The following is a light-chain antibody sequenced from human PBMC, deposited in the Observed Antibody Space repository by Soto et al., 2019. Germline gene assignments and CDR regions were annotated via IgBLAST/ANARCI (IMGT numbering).Light chain of an antibody. Sequence: DIQLTQSPSSLSASLSGGVNIXCRASQSIGNYLNWYQQKPGKAPKLLIYAASSLQSGVPSRFSGSGSGTDFTLTISSLQPEDFATYSCQQTDTTPITFGQGTRLEIK. J-gene: IGKJ5*01. CDR2: AAS. V-gene: IGKV1-39*01. CDR1: QSIGNY. CDR3: QQTDTTPIT.